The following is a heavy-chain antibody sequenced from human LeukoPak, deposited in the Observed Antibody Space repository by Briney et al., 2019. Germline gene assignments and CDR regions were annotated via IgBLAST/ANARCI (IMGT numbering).Heavy chain of an antibody. V-gene: IGHV4-61*02. CDR2: IYTSGST. CDR1: GDSISSGNY. CDR3: ARTYCSGGRCYPGEYNWFDS. D-gene: IGHD2-15*01. Sequence: PSETLSLTCTVSGDSISSGNYWGWIRQPAGKGLEWIGRIYTSGSTNYNPSLKNRVTISVDTSKSQFSLMLVSVTAADTAVYYCARTYCSGGRCYPGEYNWFDSWGQGILVTVSS. J-gene: IGHJ5*01.